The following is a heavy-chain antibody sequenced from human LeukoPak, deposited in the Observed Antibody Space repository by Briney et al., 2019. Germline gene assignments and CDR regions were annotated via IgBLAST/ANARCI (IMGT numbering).Heavy chain of an antibody. D-gene: IGHD6-19*01. CDR2: FYSGGDR. CDR3: ARNSVAGTGNY. J-gene: IGHJ4*02. Sequence: GGSLRLSCPASGFTVSTNYMSWVRQAPGKGLEWVSVFYSGGDRYYADSVKGRFTISRDNSKNTVYLQMNSLRPEDTAVYYCARNSVAGTGNYWGQGTLVTVSS. CDR1: GFTVSTNY. V-gene: IGHV3-53*01.